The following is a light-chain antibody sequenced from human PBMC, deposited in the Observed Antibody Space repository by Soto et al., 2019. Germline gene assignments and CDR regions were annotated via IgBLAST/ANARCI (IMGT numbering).Light chain of an antibody. Sequence: QMTQSPSSVSASVGDRVTITCRASQGISTYLNWYQQKPGKAPKLLIYAASSLQSGVPSRFSGSGSGTDFTLAISSLQPEDSATYYCPQDINYPWTFGQGTKVDIK. V-gene: IGKV1-6*01. CDR2: AAS. CDR3: PQDINYPWT. CDR1: QGISTY. J-gene: IGKJ1*01.